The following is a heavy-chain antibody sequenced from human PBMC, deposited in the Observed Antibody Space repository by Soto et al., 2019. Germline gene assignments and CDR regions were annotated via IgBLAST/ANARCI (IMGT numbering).Heavy chain of an antibody. D-gene: IGHD3-22*01. Sequence: VEVTCKACGGALGSRASCWGRQDKGKGLEWMGRIMPIFGTANYAQRFQGRVTITADECTSTAYLELSSLRSEDTAVYYCARSKYYYDSSGYYYVWFDPWGQGTLVNLSA. CDR2: IMPIFGTA. CDR1: GGALGSRA. CDR3: ARSKYYYDSSGYYYVWFDP. J-gene: IGHJ5*02. V-gene: IGHV1-69*13.